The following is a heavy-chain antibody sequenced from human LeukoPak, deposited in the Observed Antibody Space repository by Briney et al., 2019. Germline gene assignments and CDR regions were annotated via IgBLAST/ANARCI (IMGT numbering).Heavy chain of an antibody. CDR3: ARDGSSGWYGTIHS. V-gene: IGHV4-4*07. D-gene: IGHD6-19*01. J-gene: IGHJ4*02. Sequence: SETLSLSCTVSGGSISSYYWSWIRQPAGKGLEWIGRIYTSGSTNYNPSLKSRVTISVDKSKNQFSLKLSSVTAADTAVYYCARDGSSGWYGTIHSWGQGTLVTVSS. CDR2: IYTSGST. CDR1: GGSISSYY.